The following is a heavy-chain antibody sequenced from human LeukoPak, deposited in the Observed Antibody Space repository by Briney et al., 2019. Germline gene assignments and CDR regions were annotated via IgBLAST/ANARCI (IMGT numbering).Heavy chain of an antibody. Sequence: GGSLRLSCAASGFTFSVYSMHWVRQAPGKGLEWVGVIWNDGSNKYYADSVKGRFTISRDNSKNTLYLQMNSLRAEDTAVYSCARASGPFDYWGQGTLVTVSS. D-gene: IGHD3-10*01. CDR1: GFTFSVYS. J-gene: IGHJ4*02. CDR2: IWNDGSNK. CDR3: ARASGPFDY. V-gene: IGHV3-33*01.